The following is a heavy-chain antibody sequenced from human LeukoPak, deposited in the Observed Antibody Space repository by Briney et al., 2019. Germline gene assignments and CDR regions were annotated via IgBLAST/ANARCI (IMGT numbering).Heavy chain of an antibody. CDR1: GFTFDDYA. V-gene: IGHV3-9*01. J-gene: IGHJ4*02. D-gene: IGHD6-13*01. CDR2: ISWNSGSI. Sequence: GGSLRLSCAASGFTFDDYAMHWVRQAPGKGLEWVSGISWNSGSIGYADSVKGRFTISRDNAKNSLYLQMNSLRAEDTALYYCAKDGSSSWPGDLDYWGQGTLATVSS. CDR3: AKDGSSSWPGDLDY.